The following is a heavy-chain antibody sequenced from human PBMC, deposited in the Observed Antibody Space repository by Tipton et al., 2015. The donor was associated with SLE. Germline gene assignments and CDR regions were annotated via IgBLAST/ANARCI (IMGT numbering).Heavy chain of an antibody. D-gene: IGHD3/OR15-3a*01. J-gene: IGHJ3*01. Sequence: SLRLSCTASGFSFSNAWMSWVRQAAGKGLEWVGRIKSKTAGGTTDYAAPVKGRFPISRDDSKDTLYLQMDSLKTEDTAVYYCTTGRTLWGQGTLVSVSS. CDR1: GFSFSNAW. CDR3: TTGRTL. V-gene: IGHV3-15*01. CDR2: IKSKTAGGTT.